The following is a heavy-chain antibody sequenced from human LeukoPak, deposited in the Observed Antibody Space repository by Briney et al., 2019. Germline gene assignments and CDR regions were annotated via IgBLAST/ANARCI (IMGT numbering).Heavy chain of an antibody. D-gene: IGHD2-2*01. CDR2: FDPEDGET. J-gene: IGHJ5*02. Sequence: ASVKVSCKVSGYTLTELSMHWVRQAPGKGLEWMGGFDPEDGETIYAQKFQGRVTMTEDTSKDTAYMELSSLRSEDTAVYYCATSPPASDWFDPWGQGTLVTVSS. CDR1: GYTLTELS. V-gene: IGHV1-24*01. CDR3: ATSPPASDWFDP.